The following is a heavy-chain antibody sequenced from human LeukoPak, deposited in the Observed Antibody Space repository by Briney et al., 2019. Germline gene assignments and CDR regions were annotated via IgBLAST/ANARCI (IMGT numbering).Heavy chain of an antibody. Sequence: GGSLRLSCSASGFTLTSHVMPWVRQAPGKGLQYVSGISMNVQTTYYAGSVKGRFTISRDSSKNTVYLQMNSLTAEDTAVYYCVREGLERRTNFDYWGQGTLVSVSS. J-gene: IGHJ4*02. CDR1: GFTLTSHV. D-gene: IGHD1-1*01. V-gene: IGHV3-64D*06. CDR3: VREGLERRTNFDY. CDR2: ISMNVQTT.